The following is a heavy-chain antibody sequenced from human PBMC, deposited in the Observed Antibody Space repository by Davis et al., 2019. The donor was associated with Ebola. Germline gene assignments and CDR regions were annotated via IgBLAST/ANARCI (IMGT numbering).Heavy chain of an antibody. V-gene: IGHV4-30-4*08. CDR2: IYYSGST. D-gene: IGHD4-17*01. CDR3: ARERRYGDLNLRWFDP. Sequence: LRLSCTVSGGSISSYYWSWIRQPPGKGLEWIGYIYYSGSTYYNPSLKSRVTISVDTSKNQFSLKLSSVTAADTAVYYCARERRYGDLNLRWFDPWGQGTLVTVSS. CDR1: GGSISSYY. J-gene: IGHJ5*02.